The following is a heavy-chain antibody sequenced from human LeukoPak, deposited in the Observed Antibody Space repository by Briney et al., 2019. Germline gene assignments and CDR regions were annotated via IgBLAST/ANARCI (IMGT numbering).Heavy chain of an antibody. Sequence: SETLSLTCAVYGGSFSGYYWSWIRQPPGKGLEWIGEINHSGSTNYNPSLKSRVTISVDTSKNQFSLKLSSVTAADTAVYYCARGSTLLWFGELSPRFDPWGQGTLVTVSS. D-gene: IGHD3-10*01. CDR3: ARGSTLLWFGELSPRFDP. CDR2: INHSGST. V-gene: IGHV4-34*01. CDR1: GGSFSGYY. J-gene: IGHJ5*02.